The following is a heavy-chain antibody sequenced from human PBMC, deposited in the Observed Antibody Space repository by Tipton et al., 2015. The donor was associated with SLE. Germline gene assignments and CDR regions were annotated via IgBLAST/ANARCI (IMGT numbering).Heavy chain of an antibody. V-gene: IGHV4-61*01. J-gene: IGHJ5*02. CDR3: AGTKPWFDP. Sequence: TLSLTCTVSGGSISSGSYYWSWIRQPPGKGREWIGFVYYSGTSGYNASLKSRITMSVDTSKNQFSLKLSSVTAADPGVYYCAGTKPWFDPWGQGTLVTVSS. CDR1: GGSISSGSYY. CDR2: VYYSGTS.